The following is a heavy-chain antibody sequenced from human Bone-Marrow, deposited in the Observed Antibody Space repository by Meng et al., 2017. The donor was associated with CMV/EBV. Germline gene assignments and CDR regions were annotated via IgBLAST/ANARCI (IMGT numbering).Heavy chain of an antibody. J-gene: IGHJ4*02. CDR1: GSIRSGGYY. CDR3: ARSQYYYDSSGYCFDY. V-gene: IGHV4-31*02. D-gene: IGHD3-22*01. Sequence: GSIRSGGYYWSWIRQRPGKGLKWIGYIYYSGSTYYNPSLKSRVTISVDTSKNQFSLKLSSVTAADTAVYYCARSQYYYDSSGYCFDYWGQGTLVTVSS. CDR2: IYYSGST.